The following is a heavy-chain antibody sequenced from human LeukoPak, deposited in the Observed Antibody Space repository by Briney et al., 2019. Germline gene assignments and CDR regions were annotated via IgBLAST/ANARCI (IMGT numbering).Heavy chain of an antibody. Sequence: PGRSLRLSCVASGFILSDYGIQWVRQAPGKGLEWVAVIAYDGNNTYYGDSVRGRFTISRDNSKKMVYLEMNSLRVEDTAVYYCAKTGMLRRVGYLDVWGKGTAVIVSS. J-gene: IGHJ6*04. D-gene: IGHD1-1*01. CDR3: AKTGMLRRVGYLDV. V-gene: IGHV3-30*18. CDR1: GFILSDYG. CDR2: IAYDGNNT.